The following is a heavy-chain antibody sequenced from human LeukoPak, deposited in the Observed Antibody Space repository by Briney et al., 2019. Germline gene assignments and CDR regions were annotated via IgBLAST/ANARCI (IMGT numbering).Heavy chain of an antibody. V-gene: IGHV3-23*01. CDR2: IGSDNKS. Sequence: GGSLRLSCEASGFTFSAYAMTWVRQAPGKGLEWVSSIGSDNKSHYSESVKGRFAISRDNSKNTLYLQMSSLRADDTAIYYCAREAYYDCSGSLDYWGQGTLVTVSS. D-gene: IGHD3-22*01. J-gene: IGHJ4*02. CDR1: GFTFSAYA. CDR3: AREAYYDCSGSLDY.